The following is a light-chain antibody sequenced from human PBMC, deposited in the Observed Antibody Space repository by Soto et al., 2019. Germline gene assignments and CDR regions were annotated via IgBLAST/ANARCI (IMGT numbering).Light chain of an antibody. J-gene: IGKJ4*01. CDR1: QSIDNH. CDR3: QQSSSTPRT. CDR2: SAS. V-gene: IGKV1-39*01. Sequence: DFQMTQSPSSLSASVGDRVTITCRASQSIDNHLNWYQQRPGKAPKLLVYSASTLHSGVPSRFGGGGSGTDFTLTITRLQPEDSATYYCQQSSSTPRTFGGGTKVEIK.